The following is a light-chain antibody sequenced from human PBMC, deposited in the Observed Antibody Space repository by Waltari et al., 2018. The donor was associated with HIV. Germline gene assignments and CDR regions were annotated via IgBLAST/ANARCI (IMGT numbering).Light chain of an antibody. J-gene: IGLJ2*01. Sequence: QSALTQPPSASGSPGQSVTISCTGTSSDVGGYNYVSWYQQHPGKAPKPMIYEVSKRPSVVPDRFSGSKSGNTASLTVSGLQAEDEADYYCSSYAGSNNFGVFGGGTKLTVL. CDR1: SSDVGGYNY. CDR3: SSYAGSNNFGV. CDR2: EVS. V-gene: IGLV2-8*01.